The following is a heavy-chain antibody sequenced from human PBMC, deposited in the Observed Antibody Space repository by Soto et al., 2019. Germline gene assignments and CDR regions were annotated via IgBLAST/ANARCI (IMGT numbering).Heavy chain of an antibody. CDR2: IYYSGST. CDR3: ARHVSGEGSGYYFDYYYYGMDV. D-gene: IGHD3-22*01. Sequence: PSETLSLTFTVSGGSLSSSSYYWGGIRQPPGKGLERIGSIYYSGSTYYNPSLKSRVTISVDTSKNQFSLKLSSVTAADTAVYYCARHVSGEGSGYYFDYYYYGMDVWGQGTTVTVSS. CDR1: GGSLSSSSYY. V-gene: IGHV4-39*01. J-gene: IGHJ6*02.